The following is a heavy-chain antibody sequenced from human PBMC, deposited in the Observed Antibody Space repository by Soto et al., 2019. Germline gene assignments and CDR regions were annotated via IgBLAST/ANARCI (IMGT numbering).Heavy chain of an antibody. CDR2: ISGSGDTI. J-gene: IGHJ4*02. Sequence: EVQVLESGGGLVQPGGSLRLSCVASGFTFSDFAMSWVRQAPGKGLEWVSSISGSGDTIYYTDSVKGRFTISRDNSNNTLYLRMHSLRADDTAEYFCAKLRGDGWHFHYWGQGTLVAVSS. D-gene: IGHD6-19*01. CDR1: GFTFSDFA. V-gene: IGHV3-23*01. CDR3: AKLRGDGWHFHY.